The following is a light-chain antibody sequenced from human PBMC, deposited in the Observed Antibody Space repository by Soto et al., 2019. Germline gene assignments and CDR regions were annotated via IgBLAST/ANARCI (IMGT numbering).Light chain of an antibody. V-gene: IGKV3-20*01. CDR1: QGVTSNY. Sequence: EIVLTQSPGTLSLSPGERATLSCRASQGVTSNYLAWYQQRPGQAPRLPIYGASNRATGIPDRFSGGGSGTDFTLTISRLEPEDFAMYYCQQYGSSSPTTFGQGTRLEIE. CDR3: QQYGSSSPTT. J-gene: IGKJ5*01. CDR2: GAS.